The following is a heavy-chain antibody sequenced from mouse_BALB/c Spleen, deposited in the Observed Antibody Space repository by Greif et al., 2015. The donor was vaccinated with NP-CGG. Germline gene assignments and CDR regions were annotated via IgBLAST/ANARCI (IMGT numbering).Heavy chain of an antibody. CDR3: ARGTGTEAMDY. V-gene: IGHV1-84*02. D-gene: IGHD4-1*01. J-gene: IGHJ4*01. Sequence: QVQLKESGPELVKPGASVKISCKASGYTFTDYYINWVKQKPGQGLEWIGWIYPGSGNTKYNEKFKGKATLTVDTSSSTVYMQLSSLTSEDTAVYFCARGTGTEAMDYWGQGTSVTVSS. CDR2: IYPGSGNT. CDR1: GYTFTDYY.